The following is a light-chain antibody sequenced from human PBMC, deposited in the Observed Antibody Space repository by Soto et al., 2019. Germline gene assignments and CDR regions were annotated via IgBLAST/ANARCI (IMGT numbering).Light chain of an antibody. CDR1: SSDVGNYNY. CDR2: MVS. CDR3: SSYTSSSTLAV. J-gene: IGLJ1*01. V-gene: IGLV2-14*01. Sequence: QSALTQPASVSGSPGQSITISCTGTSSDVGNYNYVSWYQQYPGRVPKLLIYMVSNRPSGVSNRFSGSKSGNTASLTISGLQAEDEADYYCSSYTSSSTLAVFGTGTKVTVL.